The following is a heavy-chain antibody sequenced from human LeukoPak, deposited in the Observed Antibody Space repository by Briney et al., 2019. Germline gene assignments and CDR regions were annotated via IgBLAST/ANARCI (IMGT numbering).Heavy chain of an antibody. CDR1: GFIFSNYG. CDR2: IRHDGSNK. J-gene: IGHJ6*03. CDR3: AQHTSRWDGMGDYFYSMDV. D-gene: IGHD6-13*01. V-gene: IGHV3-30*02. Sequence: PGGSLRLSCAATGFIFSNYGMHWVRQAPGRGREWVAFIRHDGSNKFYADSVKGRSIISRDNSKNTLYLQMNSLSVEDTAVYYCAQHTSRWDGMGDYFYSMDVWGKGTTVTVSS.